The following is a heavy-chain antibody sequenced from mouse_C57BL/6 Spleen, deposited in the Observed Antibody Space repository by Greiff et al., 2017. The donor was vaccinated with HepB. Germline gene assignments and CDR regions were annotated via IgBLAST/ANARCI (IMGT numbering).Heavy chain of an antibody. J-gene: IGHJ4*01. CDR3: ARGLDAMDY. Sequence: QVQLQQSGAELVRPGTSVKVSCKASGYAFTNYLIEWVKQRPGQGLEWIGVINPGSGGTNYNEKFKGKSTLTADKSSSTAYMQLSILTSEDSAVYFCARGLDAMDYWGQGTSVTVSS. CDR2: INPGSGGT. V-gene: IGHV1-54*01. CDR1: GYAFTNYL.